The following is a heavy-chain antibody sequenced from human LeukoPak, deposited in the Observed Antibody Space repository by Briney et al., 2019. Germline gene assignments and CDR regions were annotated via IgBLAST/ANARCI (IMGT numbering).Heavy chain of an antibody. CDR2: IYYSGST. CDR3: ARGGYYDILTVDY. CDR1: GGSISSYH. Sequence: SETLSLTCTVSGGSISSYHWSWIRQPPGKGLEWIGYIYYSGSTNYNPSLKSRVTISVDTSKNQFSLKLSSVTAADTAVYYCARGGYYDILTVDYWGQGTLVTVSS. D-gene: IGHD3-9*01. V-gene: IGHV4-59*01. J-gene: IGHJ4*02.